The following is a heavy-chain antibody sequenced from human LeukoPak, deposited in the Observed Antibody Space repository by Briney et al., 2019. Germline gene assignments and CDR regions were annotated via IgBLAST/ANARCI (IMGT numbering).Heavy chain of an antibody. Sequence: GGSLRLSCAASGFTFSSYEMNWVRQAPGKGLEWVSYISSSGSTIYYADSVKGRFTISRDNAKNSLYLQMNSLRAEETAVYYCARDGSSWRDSPPDYWGQGTLVTVSS. CDR2: ISSSGSTI. CDR1: GFTFSSYE. V-gene: IGHV3-48*03. D-gene: IGHD6-13*01. CDR3: ARDGSSWRDSPPDY. J-gene: IGHJ4*02.